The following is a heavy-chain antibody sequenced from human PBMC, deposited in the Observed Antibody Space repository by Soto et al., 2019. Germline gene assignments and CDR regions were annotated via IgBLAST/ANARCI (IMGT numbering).Heavy chain of an antibody. CDR2: IYYSGST. J-gene: IGHJ4*02. CDR1: GSSISSYS. D-gene: IGHD7-27*01. Sequence: SETLSLTCTVSGSSISSYSWSWIRQPPGKGLEWIGYIYYSGSTNYNPSLKSRVTISVDTPKNQFSLKLRYVTAADTAVSYSAKNWNWGSLVHWGQGTLVTFSS. V-gene: IGHV4-59*08. CDR3: AKNWNWGSLVH.